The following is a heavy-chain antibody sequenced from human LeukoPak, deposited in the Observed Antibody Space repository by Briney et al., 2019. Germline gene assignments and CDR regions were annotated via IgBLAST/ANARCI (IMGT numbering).Heavy chain of an antibody. Sequence: PGGSLRLSCVVSGIPSRDYYMNWIPQAPGKGLEWISYNSSSSSYTDYADSVKGRFTISRDNAQNALFLQMNSLRVDDTAVYYCAAGTAADYWGLGTLVTVSS. CDR1: GIPSRDYY. D-gene: IGHD6-13*01. V-gene: IGHV3-11*03. CDR3: AAGTAADY. J-gene: IGHJ4*02. CDR2: NSSSSSYT.